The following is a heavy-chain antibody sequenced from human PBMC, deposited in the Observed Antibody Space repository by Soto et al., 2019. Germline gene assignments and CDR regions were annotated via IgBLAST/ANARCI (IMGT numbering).Heavy chain of an antibody. CDR1: SGSISSYY. CDR2: ISYSGST. D-gene: IGHD3-16*01. CDR3: ARLGVNWYFDL. J-gene: IGHJ2*01. Sequence: QVQLQESGPGLMKPSETLSLTCTVSSGSISSYYWSWIRQPPGKGLEWIGYISYSGSTNNNPSLKSRVTMSVDTSKNLFSLKLSSVTATDTAIYYCARLGVNWYFDLWGRGTLVTVSS. V-gene: IGHV4-59*08.